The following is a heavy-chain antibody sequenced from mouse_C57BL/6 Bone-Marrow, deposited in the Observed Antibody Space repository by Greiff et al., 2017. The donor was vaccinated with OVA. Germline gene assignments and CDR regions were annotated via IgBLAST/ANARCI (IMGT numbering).Heavy chain of an antibody. CDR1: GFTFSDFY. Sequence: EVKVVESGGGLVQSGRSLRLSCATSGFTFSDFYMEWVRQAPGKGLEWIAASRNKANDYTTEYSASVKGRFIVSRDTSQSILYLQMNALRAEDTAIYYCARDGDYGNYFDYWGQGTTLTVSS. J-gene: IGHJ2*01. CDR2: SRNKANDYTT. CDR3: ARDGDYGNYFDY. D-gene: IGHD2-1*01. V-gene: IGHV7-1*01.